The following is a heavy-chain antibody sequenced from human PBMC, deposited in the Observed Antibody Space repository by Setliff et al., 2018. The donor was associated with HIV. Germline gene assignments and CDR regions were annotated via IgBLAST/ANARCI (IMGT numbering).Heavy chain of an antibody. D-gene: IGHD3-22*01. V-gene: IGHV1-69-2*01. CDR2: VDPEDGET. Sequence: GASVKVSCKASGYTFTSDYIHWVQQAPGKGLEWMGRVDPEDGETIYAEKFQGRVTITADTSTDTAYMELSSLRSEDTAVYYCATTPVTMIVVVISKAEYFQHWGQGTLVTVSS. CDR1: GYTFTSDY. J-gene: IGHJ1*01. CDR3: ATTPVTMIVVVISKAEYFQH.